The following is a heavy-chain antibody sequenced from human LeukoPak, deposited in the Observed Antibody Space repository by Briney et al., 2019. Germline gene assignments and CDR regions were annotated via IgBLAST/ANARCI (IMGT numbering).Heavy chain of an antibody. CDR2: VDPEDGET. Sequence: ASVKISCKVSGYTFTDYYMHWVQQAPGKGLEWMGLVDPEDGETIYAEKFQGRVTITADTSTDTAYKELSSLRSEDTAVYYCATGPEEGGYYSYYFDYWGQGTLVTVSS. CDR1: GYTFTDYY. CDR3: ATGPEEGGYYSYYFDY. J-gene: IGHJ4*02. D-gene: IGHD3-22*01. V-gene: IGHV1-69-2*01.